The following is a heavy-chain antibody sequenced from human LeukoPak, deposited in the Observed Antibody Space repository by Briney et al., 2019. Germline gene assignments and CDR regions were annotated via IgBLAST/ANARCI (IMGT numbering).Heavy chain of an antibody. J-gene: IGHJ4*02. CDR2: ISYDGSNK. D-gene: IGHD3-10*01. CDR3: AKVRRFGELWGDYFDY. V-gene: IGHV3-30*18. CDR1: GFTFSSYG. Sequence: GRSLRLSCAASGFTFSSYGMHWVRQAPGKGLEWVAVISYDGSNKYYADSVKGRFTISRDSSKNTLYLQMNSLRAEDTAVYYCAKVRRFGELWGDYFDYWGQGTLVTVSS.